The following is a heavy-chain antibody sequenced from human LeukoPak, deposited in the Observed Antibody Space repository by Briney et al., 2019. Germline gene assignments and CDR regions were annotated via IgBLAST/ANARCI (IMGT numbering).Heavy chain of an antibody. CDR1: GYTFTSYG. Sequence: ASVTVSCKASGYTFTSYGISWVRQAPGQGLEWMGWISAYNGNTNYAQKLQGRVTMTTDTSTSTAYMELRSLRSDDTAVYYCARDLITGSSFDYWGQGTLVTVSS. J-gene: IGHJ4*02. V-gene: IGHV1-18*01. CDR2: ISAYNGNT. CDR3: ARDLITGSSFDY. D-gene: IGHD1-20*01.